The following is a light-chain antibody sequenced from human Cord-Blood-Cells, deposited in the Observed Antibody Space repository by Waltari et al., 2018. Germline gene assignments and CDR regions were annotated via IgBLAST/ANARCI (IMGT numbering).Light chain of an antibody. J-gene: IGKJ3*01. CDR1: QSVSSY. Sequence: EIVLTQSPATLSLSPGGRATLSCSASQSVSSYLAWYQQKPGQAPRLLIYDASNRATGIPARFSGSGSGTDFTLTISSLEPEDFAVYYCQQRSNWFTFGPGTKVDIK. CDR3: QQRSNWFT. V-gene: IGKV3-11*01. CDR2: DAS.